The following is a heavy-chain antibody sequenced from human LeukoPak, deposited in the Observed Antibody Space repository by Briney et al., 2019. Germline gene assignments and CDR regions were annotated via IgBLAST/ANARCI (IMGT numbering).Heavy chain of an antibody. CDR1: GYTFTSYD. V-gene: IGHV1-8*01. J-gene: IGHJ6*02. CDR3: ARGHYSSGWYSYYYYYGMDV. Sequence: ASVKVSCKASGYTFTSYDINWVRQATGQGLEWMGWMNPNSGNTGYAQKFQGRVTMTRNTSISTAYMELSSLRSEDTAVYYCARGHYSSGWYSYYYYYGMDVWGQGTTVTVSS. D-gene: IGHD6-19*01. CDR2: MNPNSGNT.